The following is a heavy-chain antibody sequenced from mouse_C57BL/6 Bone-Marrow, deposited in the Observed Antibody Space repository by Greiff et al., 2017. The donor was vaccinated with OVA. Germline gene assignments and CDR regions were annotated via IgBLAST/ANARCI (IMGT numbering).Heavy chain of an antibody. CDR1: GFSLTSYG. V-gene: IGHV2-2*01. CDR3: ARKNWAWFAY. CDR2: IWSGGST. Sequence: QVQLKESGPGLVQPSQSLSITCTVSGFSLTSYGVHWVRQSPGKGLEWLGVIWSGGSTDYNAAFISRLSISKDNSKSQVVFKMNSLQADDTAIYYCARKNWAWFAYWGQGTLVTVSA. J-gene: IGHJ3*01. D-gene: IGHD4-1*01.